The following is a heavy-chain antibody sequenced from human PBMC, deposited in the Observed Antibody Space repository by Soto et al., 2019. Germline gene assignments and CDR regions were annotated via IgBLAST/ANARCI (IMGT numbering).Heavy chain of an antibody. Sequence: LRLSCAASGFTFSSYAMAWVRQAPGKGLQWVSAISRNGADTYYADSVKGRFTISRDNSKNTLYLQMNSLRAEDTAAYYCAKDRGIAARPSWFDPWGQGTLVTVSS. D-gene: IGHD6-6*01. CDR2: ISRNGADT. V-gene: IGHV3-23*01. CDR3: AKDRGIAARPSWFDP. CDR1: GFTFSSYA. J-gene: IGHJ5*02.